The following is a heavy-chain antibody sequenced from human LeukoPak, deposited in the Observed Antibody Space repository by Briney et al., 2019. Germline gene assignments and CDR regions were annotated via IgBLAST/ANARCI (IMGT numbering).Heavy chain of an antibody. CDR3: ARDIELST. J-gene: IGHJ3*01. V-gene: IGHV3-23*01. CDR2: ISFSGGNT. Sequence: GGSLRLSCAASGFTFRDSAMSWVRQAPGKGLEWVSLISFSGGNTYYTDSVKGRFAISRDNSKGTMYLQMNSLRAEDTAIYYCARDIELSTWGLGTMVTVSS. D-gene: IGHD3-16*02. CDR1: GFTFRDSA.